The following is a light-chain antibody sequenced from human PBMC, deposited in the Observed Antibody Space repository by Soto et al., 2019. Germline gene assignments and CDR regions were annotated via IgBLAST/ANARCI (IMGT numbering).Light chain of an antibody. V-gene: IGLV2-8*01. Sequence: QSVLTQPPSASGSPGQSVTISCTGTSSDVGGYNYVSWYQQYPGKAPKLMIYEVSKRPSGVPDRFSGSKSGNTASLTVSGLQAEDEADYYCSSYAGSNYGVFGGGTKLTVL. CDR2: EVS. CDR3: SSYAGSNYGV. CDR1: SSDVGGYNY. J-gene: IGLJ3*02.